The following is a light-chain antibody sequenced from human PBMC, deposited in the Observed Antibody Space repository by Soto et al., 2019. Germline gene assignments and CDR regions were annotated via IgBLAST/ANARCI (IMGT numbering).Light chain of an antibody. J-gene: IGKJ5*01. Sequence: EIVMTQSPGTLSVSPGERATLSCWASQGVSNNLAWYQQKPGQAPRLLIYAASIRATGIPARFSGSGSGTEFTLTINSLQSEDFAVYYCQQYDKWPITFGQGTQLEVK. CDR2: AAS. CDR3: QQYDKWPIT. CDR1: QGVSNN. V-gene: IGKV3-15*01.